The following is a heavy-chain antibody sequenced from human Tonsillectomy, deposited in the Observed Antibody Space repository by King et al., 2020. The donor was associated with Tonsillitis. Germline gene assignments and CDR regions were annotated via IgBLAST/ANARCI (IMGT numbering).Heavy chain of an antibody. CDR3: ARDGYCTSTGCYGSAYYYYYMDV. Sequence: QLVQSGGGLVQPGGSLRLSCAASGFTFSSYEMNWVRQAPGKGLEWVSYISHSGSTIFYADSVEGRFTISRDNAKNSLYLQMNSLRAEDTAVYYCARDGYCTSTGCYGSAYYYYYMDVWGKGTTVTVSS. D-gene: IGHD2-2*03. J-gene: IGHJ6*03. V-gene: IGHV3-48*03. CDR1: GFTFSSYE. CDR2: ISHSGSTI.